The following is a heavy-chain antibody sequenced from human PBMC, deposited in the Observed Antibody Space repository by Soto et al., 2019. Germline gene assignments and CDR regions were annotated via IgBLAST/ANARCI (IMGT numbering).Heavy chain of an antibody. Sequence: ASVKVSCKASGYTFPSYGISWVRQAPGQGLEWMGWISAYNGNTNYAQKLQGRVTMTTDTSTSTAYMELRSLRSDDTAVYYCARRPKRGGYITKDYWGQGTLVTVSS. V-gene: IGHV1-18*01. CDR2: ISAYNGNT. D-gene: IGHD3-22*01. J-gene: IGHJ4*02. CDR3: ARRPKRGGYITKDY. CDR1: GYTFPSYG.